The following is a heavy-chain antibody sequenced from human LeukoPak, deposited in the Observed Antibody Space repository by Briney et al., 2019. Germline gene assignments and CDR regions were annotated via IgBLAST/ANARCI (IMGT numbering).Heavy chain of an antibody. Sequence: GGSLRLSCAASGFTFSSYAMHWVRQAPGKGLEWVAVISYDGSNKYYADSVKGRFTISRDNSKNTLYLQMNSLRAEDTAVYYCKYQGLGEYKTYYFDYWGQGTLVTVSS. CDR2: ISYDGSNK. CDR3: KYQGLGEYKTYYFDY. D-gene: IGHD2/OR15-2a*01. J-gene: IGHJ4*02. CDR1: GFTFSSYA. V-gene: IGHV3-30-3*01.